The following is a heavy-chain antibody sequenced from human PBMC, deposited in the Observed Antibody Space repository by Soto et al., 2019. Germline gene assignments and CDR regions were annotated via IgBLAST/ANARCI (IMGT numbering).Heavy chain of an antibody. J-gene: IGHJ6*02. CDR2: ISYDGSNK. CDR1: GFTFSSYG. V-gene: IGHV3-30*18. CDR3: AKDVDYYYYGMDV. Sequence: GGSLRLSCAASGFTFSSYGMHWVRQAPGKGLEWLAVISYDGSNKYYADSVKGRFTISRDNSKNTLYLQMNSLRAEDTAVYYCAKDVDYYYYGMDVWGQGTTVTVSS. D-gene: IGHD2-21*01.